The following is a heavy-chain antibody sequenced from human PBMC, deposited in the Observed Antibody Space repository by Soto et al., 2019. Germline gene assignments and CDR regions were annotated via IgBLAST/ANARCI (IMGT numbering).Heavy chain of an antibody. CDR3: ARRVNYVDH. CDR1: GFTFSSYG. CDR2: IWSDGSKQ. V-gene: IGHV3-33*01. J-gene: IGHJ4*02. Sequence: PGGSLRFSCEASGFTFSSYGMHWVRQAPGKGLVGLAVIWSDGSKQHYGDSVKGRFTISRHNSKNTMYLAMTNLRAEDTAVYYCARRVNYVDHWGQGTVVTVSS.